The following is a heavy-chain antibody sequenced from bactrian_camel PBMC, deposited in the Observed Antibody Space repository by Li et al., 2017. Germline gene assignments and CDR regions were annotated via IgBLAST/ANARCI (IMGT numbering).Heavy chain of an antibody. Sequence: DVQLVESGGGLVQPGGSLTLSCVASGFTFGNVCMAWFRQAPGKEREGVATITTGTGNTDYADSVKGRFTISQDGAENTVYLQMNGLKPEDTAMYYCAASRLGSTINWRQERRYGYWGQGTQVTVS. CDR3: AASRLGSTINWRQERRYGY. D-gene: IGHD4*01. V-gene: IGHV3S40*01. CDR2: ITTGTGNT. J-gene: IGHJ4*01. CDR1: GFTFGNVC.